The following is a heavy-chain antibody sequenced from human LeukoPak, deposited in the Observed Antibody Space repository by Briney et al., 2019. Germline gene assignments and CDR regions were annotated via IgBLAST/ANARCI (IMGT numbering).Heavy chain of an antibody. CDR1: GFTFSSYW. D-gene: IGHD1-26*01. Sequence: GGSLRLSCAASGFTFSSYWMSWVRQAPGKGLEWVANIKQDGREKYYVDSVKGRFTISRDNAKNSLYLQMNSLRAEDTAVYYCARGGSFRRYDEDAFDIWGQGTMVTVSS. CDR2: IKQDGREK. V-gene: IGHV3-7*01. CDR3: ARGGSFRRYDEDAFDI. J-gene: IGHJ3*02.